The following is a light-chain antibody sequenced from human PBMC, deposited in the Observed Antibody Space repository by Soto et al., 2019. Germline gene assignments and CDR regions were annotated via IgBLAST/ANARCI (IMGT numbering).Light chain of an antibody. V-gene: IGKV1-9*01. Sequence: DIQLTQSPSFLSASVGDRVTITCRASQCIRSFLAWYQQKPGKAPKLLIYAASTLQSGVPSRFSGSGSGTEFALTIRSLQPEDFATYYCQQLNSYPRTFGQGTKVEIK. J-gene: IGKJ1*01. CDR1: QCIRSF. CDR2: AAS. CDR3: QQLNSYPRT.